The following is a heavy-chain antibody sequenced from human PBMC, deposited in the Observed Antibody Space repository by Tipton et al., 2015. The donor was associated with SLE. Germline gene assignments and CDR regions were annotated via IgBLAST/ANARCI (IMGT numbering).Heavy chain of an antibody. J-gene: IGHJ3*02. CDR3: AKDVGVVVIAIQAFDI. V-gene: IGHV3-23*01. CDR1: GSTFSSYA. CDR2: ISGSGGST. D-gene: IGHD2-21*01. Sequence: GSLRLSCAASGSTFSSYAMSWVRQAPGKGLEWVSAISGSGGSTYYADSVKGRLTISRDNSKNTLYLQMNSLRAEDTTVYYCAKDVGVVVIAIQAFDIWGQGTMVTVSS.